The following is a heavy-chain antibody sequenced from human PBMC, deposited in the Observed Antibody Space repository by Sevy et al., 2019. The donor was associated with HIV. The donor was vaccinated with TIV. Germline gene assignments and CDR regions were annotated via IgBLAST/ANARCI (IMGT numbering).Heavy chain of an antibody. J-gene: IGHJ4*02. V-gene: IGHV3-23*01. Sequence: GGSLRLSCAASGFTFTSYAMSWVRQAPGKGLEWVSAISSSARSTYYADSVTGRFTISRENSKKTLYLLMNSLRAEDTTVYYCAKDGHYYDSSGDYLNYFDYWGQGTLVTVSS. D-gene: IGHD3-22*01. CDR3: AKDGHYYDSSGDYLNYFDY. CDR2: ISSSARST. CDR1: GFTFTSYA.